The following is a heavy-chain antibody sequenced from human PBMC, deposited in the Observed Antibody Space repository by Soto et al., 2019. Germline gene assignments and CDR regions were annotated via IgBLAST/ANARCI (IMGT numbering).Heavy chain of an antibody. CDR1: GCSISSSNYY. D-gene: IGHD2-21*02. V-gene: IGHV4-61*01. CDR3: ARDLWGYCGADCYPLDV. Sequence: SETLSLTCTFSGCSISSSNYYWGWIRQPPGKGLEWIGYMYNTGSTIYNPSLKSRVTISVDTSKNQFSLKLNSVTAADTAVYYCARDLWGYCGADCYPLDVWGQGTTVTVSS. J-gene: IGHJ6*02. CDR2: MYNTGST.